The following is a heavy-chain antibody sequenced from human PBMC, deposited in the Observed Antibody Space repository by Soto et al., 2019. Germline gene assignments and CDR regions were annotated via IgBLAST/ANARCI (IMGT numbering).Heavy chain of an antibody. D-gene: IGHD2-15*01. CDR2: IIPMSPMP. J-gene: IGHJ4*02. Sequence: QVQLVQSGAEVKKPGSSVNVACKASGDTFNRYTISWVRQAPGQGLEWMGRIIPMSPMPIYAQKFRGRVTFAADKSTTSVYMELSSLPSDDTAVYYCASGAGGNGNWSAVWGQGTLGTVSS. CDR3: ASGAGGNGNWSAV. CDR1: GDTFNRYT. V-gene: IGHV1-69*02.